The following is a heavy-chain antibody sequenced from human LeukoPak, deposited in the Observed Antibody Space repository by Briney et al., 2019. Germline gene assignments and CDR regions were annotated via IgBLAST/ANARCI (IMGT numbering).Heavy chain of an antibody. CDR1: GFTFSTYW. J-gene: IGHJ4*02. CDR3: ARDRGVGGAIDF. Sequence: GGSLRLSCAAPGFTFSTYWMSWFRQAPGKGLEWVANMKQDGSEKYYVDSVEGRFTISRDNAKNFLYLQMNSLRPDDTGVYFCARDRGVGGAIDFWGQGSLVAVSS. V-gene: IGHV3-7*01. D-gene: IGHD3-10*01. CDR2: MKQDGSEK.